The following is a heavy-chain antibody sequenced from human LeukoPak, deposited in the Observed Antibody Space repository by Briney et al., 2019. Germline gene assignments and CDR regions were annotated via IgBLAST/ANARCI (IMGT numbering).Heavy chain of an antibody. Sequence: ASVKVSCKASGYTFTGYYMHWVRQAPGQGLEWMGWINPNSGGTNYAQKFQGRVTMTRDTSIRTAYMELSRLRSDDTAVYYCARDLRYSSGWSASGMDVWGKGTTVTISS. CDR3: ARDLRYSSGWSASGMDV. J-gene: IGHJ6*03. CDR2: INPNSGGT. D-gene: IGHD6-19*01. CDR1: GYTFTGYY. V-gene: IGHV1-2*02.